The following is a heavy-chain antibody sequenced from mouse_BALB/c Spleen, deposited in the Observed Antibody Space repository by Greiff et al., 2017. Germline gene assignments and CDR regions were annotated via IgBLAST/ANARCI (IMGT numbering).Heavy chain of an antibody. CDR3: ARGPAFYWYFDV. CDR2: ISYSGST. J-gene: IGHJ1*01. V-gene: IGHV3-2*02. CDR1: GYSITSDYA. Sequence: EVQLQQSGPGLVKPSQSLSLTCTVTGYSITSDYAWNWIRQFPGNKLEWMGYISYSGSTSYNPSLKSRISITRDTSKNQFFLQLNSVTTEDTATYYCARGPAFYWYFDVWGAGTTVTVSS.